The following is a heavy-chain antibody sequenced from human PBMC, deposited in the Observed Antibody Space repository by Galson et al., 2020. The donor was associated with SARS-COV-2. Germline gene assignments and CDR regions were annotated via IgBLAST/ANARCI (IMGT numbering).Heavy chain of an antibody. CDR2: ISRTGENT. J-gene: IGHJ4*02. Sequence: GGSLRLSCAASGFTFTTYAISWVRQAPGKGLEWVSAISRTGENTFYADSVKGRFTISRDNSKNTAFLQMSSLRPEDTSIYYCVRNRPFDYCGEGTLVTVSS. V-gene: IGHV3-23*01. CDR1: GFTFTTYA. CDR3: VRNRPFDY.